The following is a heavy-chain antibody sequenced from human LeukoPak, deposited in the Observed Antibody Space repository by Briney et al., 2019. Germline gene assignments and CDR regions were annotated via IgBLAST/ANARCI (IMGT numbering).Heavy chain of an antibody. D-gene: IGHD3-22*01. CDR2: ISYDGSNK. Sequence: GALRLSCAASGFTFSSYAMHWVRQAPGKGLEWVAVISYDGSNKYYADSVKGRFTISRDNSKNTLYLQMNSLRAEDTAVYYCARGSDYYDSSGEFDYWGQGTLVTVSS. J-gene: IGHJ4*02. CDR3: ARGSDYYDSSGEFDY. V-gene: IGHV3-30-3*01. CDR1: GFTFSSYA.